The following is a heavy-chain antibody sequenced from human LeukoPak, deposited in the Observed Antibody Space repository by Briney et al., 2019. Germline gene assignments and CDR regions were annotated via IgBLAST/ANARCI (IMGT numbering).Heavy chain of an antibody. CDR3: ARGRQYSSSYASAFDI. CDR1: GGSISSYY. V-gene: IGHV4-59*12. D-gene: IGHD6-6*01. J-gene: IGHJ3*02. CDR2: ISDIGSI. Sequence: SETLSLTCTVSGGSISSYYWSWIRQPPGKGLEWIAYISDIGSINYNPSLKSRVTISLDTSKNQFSLKLSSVTAADTAVYYCARGRQYSSSYASAFDIWGQGTMVTVSS.